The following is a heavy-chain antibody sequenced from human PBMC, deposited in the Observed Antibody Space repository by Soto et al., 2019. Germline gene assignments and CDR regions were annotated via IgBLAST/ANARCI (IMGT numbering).Heavy chain of an antibody. CDR1: GFTVSSNY. Sequence: GGSLRLSCAASGFTVSSNYMSWVRQAPGKGLEWVSVIYSGGSTYYADSVKGRFTISRDNSKNTLYLQMNSLRAEDTAVYYCARDLGGAVRGVIKSYYYYYMDVWGKGTTVTVSS. CDR3: ARDLGGAVRGVIKSYYYYYMDV. CDR2: IYSGGST. J-gene: IGHJ6*03. V-gene: IGHV3-66*01. D-gene: IGHD3-10*01.